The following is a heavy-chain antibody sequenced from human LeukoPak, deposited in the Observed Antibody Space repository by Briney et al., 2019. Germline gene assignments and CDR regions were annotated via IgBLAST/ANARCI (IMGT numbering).Heavy chain of an antibody. CDR2: INPNSGGT. CDR1: GYTFTSYG. Sequence: ASVKVSCKASGYTFTSYGISWVRQAPGQGLEWMGWINPNSGGTNYAQKFQGWVTMTRDTSISTAYMELSRLRSDDTAVYYCARDFGGYELGTFDYWGQGTLVTVSS. CDR3: ARDFGGYELGTFDY. V-gene: IGHV1-2*04. J-gene: IGHJ4*02. D-gene: IGHD5-12*01.